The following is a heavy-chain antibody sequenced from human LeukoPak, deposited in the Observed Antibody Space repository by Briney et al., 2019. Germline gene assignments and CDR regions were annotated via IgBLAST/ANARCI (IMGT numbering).Heavy chain of an antibody. J-gene: IGHJ5*02. V-gene: IGHV4-30-4*01. Sequence: SQTLSLTCSVSGGSINSGDYYWSWIRQPPGKGLEWIGYIYYTGNANNNPSLTSRVTMSLDTSKNQFSLKLISVTAADTAVYYCARAGDSSGYYVSWFDPWGQGTLVTVSS. CDR1: GGSINSGDYY. D-gene: IGHD3-22*01. CDR3: ARAGDSSGYYVSWFDP. CDR2: IYYTGNA.